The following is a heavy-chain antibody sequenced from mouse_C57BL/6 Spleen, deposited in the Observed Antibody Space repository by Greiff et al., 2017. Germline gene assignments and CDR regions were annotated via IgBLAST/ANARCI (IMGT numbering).Heavy chain of an antibody. CDR3: ARCYYGYYFDY. CDR2: IDPTDSYT. V-gene: IGHV1-69*01. D-gene: IGHD1-1*01. Sequence: QVQLQQPGAELVMPGASVKLSCKASGYTFTSYWMHWVKQRPGQGLEWIGEIDPTDSYTNYNQKFKGKATLTVDKSSSTAYMQLSSLTSEDSAVYYCARCYYGYYFDYWGQGTTLTVSS. J-gene: IGHJ2*01. CDR1: GYTFTSYW.